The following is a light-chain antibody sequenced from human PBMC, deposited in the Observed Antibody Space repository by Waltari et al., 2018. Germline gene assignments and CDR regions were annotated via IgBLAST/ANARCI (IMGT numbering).Light chain of an antibody. J-gene: IGKJ1*01. CDR1: QSVSSS. CDR2: GAS. V-gene: IGKV3-15*01. Sequence: DIVLTQSPATLSLSPGERATLSCRASQSVSSSLSWYQQKPVQAPRLLIYGASSRATGIPDRFSGSGSGTDFTLTISSLEPEDFAVYYCQQYSNWPTFGQGTKVEIK. CDR3: QQYSNWPT.